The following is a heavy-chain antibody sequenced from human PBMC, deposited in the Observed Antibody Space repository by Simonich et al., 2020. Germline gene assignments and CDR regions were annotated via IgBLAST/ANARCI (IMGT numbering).Heavy chain of an antibody. CDR3: ARSTTGTTAFDI. Sequence: QVQLVQSGAEVKKPGASVKVSCKASGYTFTSYGISWVRQAPGQGLEWMGWISAYNGNTNEDQKHKGRVTITTDTSTSTAYMELRSLRSDDTAVYYCARSTTGTTAFDIWGQGTMVTVSS. CDR2: ISAYNGNT. D-gene: IGHD1-1*01. J-gene: IGHJ3*02. CDR1: GYTFTSYG. V-gene: IGHV1-18*01.